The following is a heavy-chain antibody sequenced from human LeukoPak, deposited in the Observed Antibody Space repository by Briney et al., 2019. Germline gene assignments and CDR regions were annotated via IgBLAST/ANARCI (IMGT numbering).Heavy chain of an antibody. CDR2: IIPIFGTA. J-gene: IGHJ2*01. D-gene: IGHD5-12*01. Sequence: SVKVSFKASGGTFSSYAISWVRQAPGQGLEWMGGIIPIFGTANYAQKFQGRVTITADESTSTAYMELSSLRSEDTAVYYCARGRRGYSGYEHWYFDLWGRGTLVTVSS. V-gene: IGHV1-69*13. CDR3: ARGRRGYSGYEHWYFDL. CDR1: GGTFSSYA.